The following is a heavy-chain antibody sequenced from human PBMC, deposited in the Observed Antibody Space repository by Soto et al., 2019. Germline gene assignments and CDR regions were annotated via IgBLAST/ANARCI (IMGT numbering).Heavy chain of an antibody. V-gene: IGHV1-3*01. CDR1: GYNFTNHA. CDR3: VRGAARRPPVTRAFDL. D-gene: IGHD4-17*01. J-gene: IGHJ3*01. Sequence: HVEIVQSGAEVKMPGASVNVSCKSSGYNFTNHAMHWVRQAPGQRLGWLGWVNAATGNTQYSQRFQDRLDITRDTSASTASKEVSSLRSEDTAVYYCVRGAARRPPVTRAFDLWGRGTFVTVSS. CDR2: VNAATGNT.